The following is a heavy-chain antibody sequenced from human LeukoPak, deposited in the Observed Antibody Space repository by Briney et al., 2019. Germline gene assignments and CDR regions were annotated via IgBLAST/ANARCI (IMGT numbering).Heavy chain of an antibody. J-gene: IGHJ4*02. CDR1: GFTFSSPA. CDR2: ISGSDTGT. Sequence: GGSLRLSCVASGFTFSSPAMSWVRQAPGKGLELVSAISGSDTGTYYADSVKGRFTISRDNSKNTLYLQMNRLRADDTAVYYCAKGLYHYFGSGSYTLDFWGQGTQVTVSS. D-gene: IGHD3-10*01. V-gene: IGHV3-23*01. CDR3: AKGLYHYFGSGSYTLDF.